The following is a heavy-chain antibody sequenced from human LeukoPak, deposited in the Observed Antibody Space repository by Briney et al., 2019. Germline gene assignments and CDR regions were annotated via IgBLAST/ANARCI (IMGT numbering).Heavy chain of an antibody. D-gene: IGHD2-2*01. CDR3: ARPESKSAALFDY. V-gene: IGHV5-51*01. CDR1: GYSFTSYW. J-gene: IGHJ4*02. CDR2: IYPGDSDT. Sequence: GESLKISCKGSGYSFTSYWIGWVRQMPGKGLEWMGIIYPGDSDTRYSPSFQGQVTISADKSISTAYRQWSSLKASDTAMYYCARPESKSAALFDYWGQGTLVTVSS.